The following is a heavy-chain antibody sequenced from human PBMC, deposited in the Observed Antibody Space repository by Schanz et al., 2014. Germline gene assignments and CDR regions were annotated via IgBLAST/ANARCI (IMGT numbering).Heavy chain of an antibody. J-gene: IGHJ4*02. CDR1: GFPFSDYF. D-gene: IGHD3-10*02. CDR3: AKNQYDDVDLSSFYFDF. V-gene: IGHV3-11*01. CDR2: IGNGGVTI. Sequence: QVQLVDSGGGLVKPGGSLRLSCTASGFPFSDYFMAWIRQPPGRGLEWVSYIGNGGVTIYYADSVKGRFTISRDNSKNTLYLQMNSLRPEDTAIYYCAKNQYDDVDLSSFYFDFWGQGTQVIVSS.